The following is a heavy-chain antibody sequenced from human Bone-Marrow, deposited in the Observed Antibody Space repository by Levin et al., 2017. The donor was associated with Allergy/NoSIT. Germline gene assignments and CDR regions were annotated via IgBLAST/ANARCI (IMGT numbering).Heavy chain of an antibody. J-gene: IGHJ4*02. V-gene: IGHV1-69*01. Sequence: PGESLKISCKASGGTFNSYSVSWVRQAPGQGLEWMGGIVPIFGSASYAQKFQDRVTITADETTRTAYMEVSSLRSEDTAVYYCARVSEDVFVAPATQEYVFDTWGQGTLVTVSS. CDR1: GGTFNSYS. D-gene: IGHD2-2*01. CDR2: IVPIFGSA. CDR3: ARVSEDVFVAPATQEYVFDT.